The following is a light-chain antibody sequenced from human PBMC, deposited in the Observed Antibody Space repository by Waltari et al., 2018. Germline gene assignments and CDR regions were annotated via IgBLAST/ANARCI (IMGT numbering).Light chain of an antibody. V-gene: IGLV2-23*02. CDR3: SSYAGSSKGV. Sequence: QSALTQPASVSGSPGQSITISCPGTSSDVGNYKRVPCYQQHPGKAPKLMIYAVSKRPSGVSDRFSGSKSGDMASLTISGLQPEDEAEYFCSSYAGSSKGVFGGGTKVTVL. CDR1: SSDVGNYKR. J-gene: IGLJ2*01. CDR2: AVS.